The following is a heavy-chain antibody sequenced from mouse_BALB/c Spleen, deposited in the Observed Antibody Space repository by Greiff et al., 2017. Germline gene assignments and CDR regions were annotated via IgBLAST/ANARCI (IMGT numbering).Heavy chain of an antibody. J-gene: IGHJ2*01. Sequence: EVQLVESGGGLVQPGGSRKLSCAASGFTFSSFGMHWVRQAPEKGLEWVAYISSGSSTIYYADTVKGRFTISRDNPKNTLFLQMTSLRSEDTAMYYCARSPSFTTAFDYWGQGTTLTVSS. V-gene: IGHV5-17*02. D-gene: IGHD1-2*01. CDR1: GFTFSSFG. CDR2: ISSGSSTI. CDR3: ARSPSFTTAFDY.